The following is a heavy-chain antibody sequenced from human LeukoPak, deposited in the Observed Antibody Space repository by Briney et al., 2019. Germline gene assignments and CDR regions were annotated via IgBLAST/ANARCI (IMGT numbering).Heavy chain of an antibody. V-gene: IGHV3-48*01. CDR2: ISSSSSTI. CDR3: ARTVSGLRGSQGATSNY. Sequence: PGGSLRLSCAASGFTFSSYSMNWVRQAPGKGLEWVSYISSSSSTIYYADSVKGRFTISRDNAKNSLYLQMNSLRAEDTAVYYCARTVSGLRGSQGATSNYWGQGTLVTVSS. D-gene: IGHD1-26*01. CDR1: GFTFSSYS. J-gene: IGHJ4*02.